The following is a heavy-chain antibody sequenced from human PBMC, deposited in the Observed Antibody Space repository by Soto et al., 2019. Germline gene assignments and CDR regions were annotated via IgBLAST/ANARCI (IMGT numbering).Heavy chain of an antibody. CDR1: SGSFSSYY. Sequence: TLSLTCAVYSGSFSSYYWSWIRQPPGKGLEWIGEINHSGSTNYNPSLKSRVTISVDTSKNQFSLKLSSVTAADTAVYYCARAFTGEVRAFDIWGQGTMVTVSS. D-gene: IGHD2-8*02. J-gene: IGHJ3*02. CDR3: ARAFTGEVRAFDI. V-gene: IGHV4-34*01. CDR2: INHSGST.